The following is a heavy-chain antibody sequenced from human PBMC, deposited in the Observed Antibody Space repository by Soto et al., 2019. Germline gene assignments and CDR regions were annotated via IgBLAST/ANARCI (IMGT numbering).Heavy chain of an antibody. J-gene: IGHJ4*02. Sequence: GGSLRLSCAASGFALSNSWVNWVRQAPGKGLEWLSGIFGSSGKTFYADSVKGRFTISKDNSKNMLFLQMNNLRAEDTALYRCTRDTYSFWSGPSFFSFWGQGTLVTVSS. CDR1: GFALSNSW. CDR3: TRDTYSFWSGPSFFSF. V-gene: IGHV3-23*01. CDR2: IFGSSGKT. D-gene: IGHD3-3*01.